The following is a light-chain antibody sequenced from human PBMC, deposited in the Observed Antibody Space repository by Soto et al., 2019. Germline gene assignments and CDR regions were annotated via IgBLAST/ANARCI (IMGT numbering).Light chain of an antibody. V-gene: IGLV1-40*01. CDR2: GNT. CDR1: SSNIGAGYD. CDR3: LSFDSSLSVV. J-gene: IGLJ2*01. Sequence: QSVLTQPPSVSVAPGQRVTISCTGSSSNIGAGYDVHWYQQLPGRAPKLLIYGNTNQPSGVPDRFSGSKSGTSASLAITGLQAEDEADYYCLSFDSSLSVVFGGGTKLTVL.